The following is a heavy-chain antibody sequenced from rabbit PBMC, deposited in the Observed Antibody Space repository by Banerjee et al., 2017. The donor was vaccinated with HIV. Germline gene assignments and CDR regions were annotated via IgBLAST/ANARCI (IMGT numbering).Heavy chain of an antibody. J-gene: IGHJ4*01. Sequence: QEQLVEYGGDLVQPEGSLTLTCKASGLDFSSSYYMCWVRQAPGKGLEWIACIYTGSWGSPYYASWAEGRFTISKTSSTTATLQMTSLTAADTATYFCARGNGNGGGYGDGVFDLWGQGTLVTVS. CDR2: IYTGSWGSP. CDR1: GLDFSSSYY. CDR3: ARGNGNGGGYGDGVFDL. V-gene: IGHV1S45*01. D-gene: IGHD6-1*01.